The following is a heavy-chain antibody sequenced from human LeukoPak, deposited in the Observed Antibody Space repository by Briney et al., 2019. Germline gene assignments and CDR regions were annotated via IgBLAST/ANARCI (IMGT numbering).Heavy chain of an antibody. CDR3: AIADSGWFDS. V-gene: IGHV1-18*01. CDR2: IDPKDSKT. CDR1: GYTFTSYG. D-gene: IGHD6-19*01. J-gene: IGHJ5*01. Sequence: ASVKVSCKASGYTFTSYGISWVRQAPGQGLEWLGRIDPKDSKTISAEKFQDRVTITADTSTDTVYMELSSLTSDDTAIFYCAIADSGWFDSWGQGTRVSVSS.